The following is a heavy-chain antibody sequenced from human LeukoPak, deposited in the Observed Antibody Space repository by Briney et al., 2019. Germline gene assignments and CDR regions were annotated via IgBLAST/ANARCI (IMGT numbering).Heavy chain of an antibody. CDR3: ASLGDSDFYYGMDV. CDR1: GFTFSSYG. V-gene: IGHV3-30*03. CDR2: ISYDGSNK. J-gene: IGHJ6*02. Sequence: GRSLRLSCAASGFTFSSYGMHWVRQAPGKGLEWVAVISYDGSNKYYADSVKGRFTISRDNSKNTLYLQINSLRAEDTAVYYCASLGDSDFYYGMDVWGQGTTVTVSS. D-gene: IGHD2-21*01.